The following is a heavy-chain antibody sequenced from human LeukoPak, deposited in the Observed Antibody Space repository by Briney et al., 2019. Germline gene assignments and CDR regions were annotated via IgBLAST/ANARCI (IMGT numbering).Heavy chain of an antibody. CDR2: ISGSGGST. V-gene: IGHV3-23*01. Sequence: GGSLRLSCAASGFTFSSYAMSWVRQAPGKGLEGGSAISGSGGSTYYADSVKGRFTISRDNSKNTLYLQMNSLRAEDTAVYYCANGPYYDFWSGESNYFDYWGQGTLVTVSS. J-gene: IGHJ4*02. CDR1: GFTFSSYA. D-gene: IGHD3-3*01. CDR3: ANGPYYDFWSGESNYFDY.